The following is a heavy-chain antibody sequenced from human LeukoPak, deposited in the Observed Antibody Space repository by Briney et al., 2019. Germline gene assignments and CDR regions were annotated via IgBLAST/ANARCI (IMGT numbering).Heavy chain of an antibody. CDR1: DASIRGTFY. V-gene: IGHV4-38-2*01. CDR2: VFHLQTVRT. D-gene: IGHD2-15*01. J-gene: IGHJ4*02. Sequence: SETLSLTCALSDASIRGTFYWAWFRQPPGKALEWIGTVFHLQTVRTFSNPSLGSRISMSLDTSLNEFYLNLASVTAADTALYFCGRVLNTPKLLDSWGRGTLVTVSS. CDR3: GRVLNTPKLLDS.